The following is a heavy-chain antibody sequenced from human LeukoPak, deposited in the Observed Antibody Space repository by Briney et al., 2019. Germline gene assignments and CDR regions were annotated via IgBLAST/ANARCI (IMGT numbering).Heavy chain of an antibody. Sequence: GGSLRLSCAASGFTFSSYAMYWVRQAPGKGLGWVTNIWYDGSNKYYADSVKGRFTISRDNSKNTLYLQMNSLRVEDTAVYYCARGLFNYDNSGLNYWGQGTRVTVSS. CDR3: ARGLFNYDNSGLNY. CDR1: GFTFSSYA. V-gene: IGHV3-33*08. J-gene: IGHJ4*02. D-gene: IGHD3-22*01. CDR2: IWYDGSNK.